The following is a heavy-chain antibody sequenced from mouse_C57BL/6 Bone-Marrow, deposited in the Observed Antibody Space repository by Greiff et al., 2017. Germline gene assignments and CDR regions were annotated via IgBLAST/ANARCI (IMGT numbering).Heavy chain of an antibody. Sequence: QVTLKVSGPGILQSSQTLSLTCSFSGFSLSTSGMGVSWIRQPSGKGLEWLAHIYWDDDKRYNPSLKSRLTISKDNSRNQLFLKSTSVDTADTATYYCARRAGSSPYYYAMDYWGQGTSVTVSS. J-gene: IGHJ4*01. CDR1: GFSLSTSGMG. CDR2: IYWDDDK. V-gene: IGHV8-12*01. D-gene: IGHD1-1*01. CDR3: ARRAGSSPYYYAMDY.